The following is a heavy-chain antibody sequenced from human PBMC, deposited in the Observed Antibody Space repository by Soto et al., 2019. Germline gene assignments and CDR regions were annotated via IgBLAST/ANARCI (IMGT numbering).Heavy chain of an antibody. CDR1: GDSVSTNSAT. CDR2: TYYRSKWYN. CDR3: ARLIGSSWFDS. D-gene: IGHD6-13*01. Sequence: TLSLTCVISGDSVSTNSATWTLIRQSPSRGLEWLGRTYYRSKWYNDYAVSLKSRLTISPDTSKNQFSLQLNSVTPEDTAVYYCARLIGSSWFDSWGQGTLVTVSS. V-gene: IGHV6-1*01. J-gene: IGHJ5*01.